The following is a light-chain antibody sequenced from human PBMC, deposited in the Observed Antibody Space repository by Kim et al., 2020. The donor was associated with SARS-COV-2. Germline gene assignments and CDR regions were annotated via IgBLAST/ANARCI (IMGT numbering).Light chain of an antibody. CDR1: QDISTY. CDR3: QQYDDLTYT. V-gene: IGKV1-33*01. Sequence: DIQMTQSPSSLSASLGDRVTITCQASQDISTYLSWYQQKPGRAPKLLIYDASNLETGVPSRFRGRGSGTDFTFTISGLQPEDIGTYYCQQYDDLTYTFGQGTKLEI. CDR2: DAS. J-gene: IGKJ2*01.